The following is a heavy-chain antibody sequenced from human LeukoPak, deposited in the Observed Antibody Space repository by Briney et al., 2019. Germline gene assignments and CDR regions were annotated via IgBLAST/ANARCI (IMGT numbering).Heavy chain of an antibody. Sequence: GGSLRPSCAASGFTFSTYAMHWVRQAPGKGLEWVSGISGGGGDTYYADPVKGRFTISRDNSKNTLYLQMNSLRAEDTAVYYCAQRGGSGSYRYFDYWGQGTLVTVSS. J-gene: IGHJ4*02. CDR2: ISGGGGDT. V-gene: IGHV3-23*01. D-gene: IGHD3-10*01. CDR3: AQRGGSGSYRYFDY. CDR1: GFTFSTYA.